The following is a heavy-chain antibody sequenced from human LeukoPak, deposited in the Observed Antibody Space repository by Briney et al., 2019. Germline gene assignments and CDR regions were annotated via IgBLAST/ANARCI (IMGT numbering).Heavy chain of an antibody. CDR1: GFTFSSYA. J-gene: IGHJ4*02. CDR3: ARARYCSGGRCFGDS. V-gene: IGHV3-23*01. D-gene: IGHD2-15*01. CDR2: ISGSGGTT. Sequence: VGSLRLSCAASGFTFSSYAMSWVRQAPGKGLEWVSGISGSGGTTYYADSVKGRFTISRDNSKNSLYLQMNSLRADDTAVYYCARARYCSGGRCFGDSWGQGTRVTVSS.